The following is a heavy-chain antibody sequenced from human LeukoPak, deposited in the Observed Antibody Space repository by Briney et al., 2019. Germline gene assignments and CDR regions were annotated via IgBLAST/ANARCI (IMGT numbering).Heavy chain of an antibody. Sequence: SETLSLTCTVSGGSISSYYWSWIRQPPGKGLEWIGYIYYSGSTNYNPSLKSRVTVSVDTSKNQFSLKLSSVTAADTAVYYCARVSKDAFDIWGQGTMVTVSS. J-gene: IGHJ3*02. V-gene: IGHV4-59*01. CDR2: IYYSGST. CDR1: GGSISSYY. CDR3: ARVSKDAFDI.